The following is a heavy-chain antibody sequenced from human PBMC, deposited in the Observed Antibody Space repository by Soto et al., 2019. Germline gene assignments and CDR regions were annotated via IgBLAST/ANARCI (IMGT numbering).Heavy chain of an antibody. D-gene: IGHD5-12*01. CDR2: ISWNSGSI. J-gene: IGHJ6*02. CDR3: AKDIGEGRWLQFNYYYGMDV. Sequence: EVQLVESGGGLVQPGRSLRLSCAASGFTFDDYAMHWVRQAPGKGLEWVSGISWNSGSIGYADSVKGRFTISRDNAKNSLYLQMNSLRAEDTALYYCAKDIGEGRWLQFNYYYGMDVWGQGTTVTVSS. CDR1: GFTFDDYA. V-gene: IGHV3-9*01.